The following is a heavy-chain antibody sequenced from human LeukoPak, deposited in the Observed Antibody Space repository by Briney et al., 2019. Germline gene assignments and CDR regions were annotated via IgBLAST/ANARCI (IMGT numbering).Heavy chain of an antibody. D-gene: IGHD3-22*01. CDR1: GFTFDDYA. Sequence: GGSLRLSCAASGFTFDDYAVHWVRQAPGKGLEWVSGISWNSGSIGYADSVKGRFTISRDNAKNSLYLQMNSLRAEDMALYYCAKALDYYDSSGFDYWGQGTLVTVSS. J-gene: IGHJ4*02. CDR2: ISWNSGSI. CDR3: AKALDYYDSSGFDY. V-gene: IGHV3-9*03.